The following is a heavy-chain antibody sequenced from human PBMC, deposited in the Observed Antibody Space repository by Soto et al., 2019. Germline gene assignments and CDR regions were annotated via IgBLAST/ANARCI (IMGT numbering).Heavy chain of an antibody. V-gene: IGHV3-49*03. CDR3: TRAPIVLMVYAIYFDY. D-gene: IGHD2-8*01. CDR1: GFTFGDYA. CDR2: IRSKAYGGTT. Sequence: GGSLRLCCTASGFTFGDYAMSWFRQAPGKGLEWVGFIRSKAYGGTTEYAASVKGRFTISRDDSKSIAYLQMNSLKTEDTAVYYCTRAPIVLMVYAIYFDYWGQGTLVTVSS. J-gene: IGHJ4*02.